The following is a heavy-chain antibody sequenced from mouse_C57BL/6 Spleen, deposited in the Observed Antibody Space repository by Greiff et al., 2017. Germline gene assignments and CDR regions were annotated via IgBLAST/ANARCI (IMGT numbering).Heavy chain of an antibody. D-gene: IGHD2-2*01. CDR1: GFTFSDYG. CDR3: ARDGYDPYFDY. Sequence: EVQGVESGGGLVKPGGSLKLSCAASGFTFSDYGMHWVRQAPEKGLEWVAYISSGSSTIYYADTVKGRFTISRDNAKNTLFLQMTSLRSEDTAMYYCARDGYDPYFDYWGQGTTLTVSS. CDR2: ISSGSSTI. J-gene: IGHJ2*01. V-gene: IGHV5-17*01.